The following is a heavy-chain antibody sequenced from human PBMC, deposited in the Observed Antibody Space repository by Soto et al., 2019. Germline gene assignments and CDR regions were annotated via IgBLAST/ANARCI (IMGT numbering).Heavy chain of an antibody. Sequence: SETLSLTCTVSGGSISSGGYYWSWIRQPPGKGLEWIGYIYYSGSTNYNPSLKSRVTISVDTSKNQFSLKLSSVTAADTAVYYCARVGGLYSGSFYFDYWGQGTLVTVSS. CDR3: ARVGGLYSGSFYFDY. CDR1: GGSISSGGYY. V-gene: IGHV4-61*08. CDR2: IYYSGST. D-gene: IGHD1-26*01. J-gene: IGHJ4*02.